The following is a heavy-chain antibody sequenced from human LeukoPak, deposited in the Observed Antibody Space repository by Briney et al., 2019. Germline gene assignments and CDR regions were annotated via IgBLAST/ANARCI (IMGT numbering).Heavy chain of an antibody. V-gene: IGHV3-66*01. CDR2: LYSGGTT. D-gene: IGHD5-24*01. CDR1: GFTVSSKY. CDR3: AREDSGRDGFDY. Sequence: GGSLRLSRAASGFTVSSKYMSWLRQAPGKGLEWVSVLYSGGTTYYADSVKGRFTISRDNSKNTLYLQMNSLRAEDTAVYYCAREDSGRDGFDYWGQGTLVTVSS. J-gene: IGHJ4*02.